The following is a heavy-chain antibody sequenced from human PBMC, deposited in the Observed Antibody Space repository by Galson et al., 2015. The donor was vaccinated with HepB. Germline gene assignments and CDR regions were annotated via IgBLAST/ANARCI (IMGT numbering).Heavy chain of an antibody. CDR3: ARPTRGFTGGYYSGMDV. Sequence: VRQMPGKGLEWMGTIYPGDSDTRYSPSFQGQVTFSVDKSISTAYLQWSSLKASDTAMYYCARPTRGFTGGYYSGMDVWGQGTTVTVSS. CDR2: IYPGDSDT. V-gene: IGHV5-51*01. D-gene: IGHD4-23*01. J-gene: IGHJ6*02.